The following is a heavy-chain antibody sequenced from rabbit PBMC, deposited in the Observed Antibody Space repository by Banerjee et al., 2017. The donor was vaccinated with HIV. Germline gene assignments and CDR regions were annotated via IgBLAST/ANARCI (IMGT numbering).Heavy chain of an antibody. CDR1: GFDFSSYY. CDR2: IDPVLGVT. V-gene: IGHV1S7*01. D-gene: IGHD4-1*01. CDR3: ARDLSYISGRGANDL. J-gene: IGHJ4*01. Sequence: QLKETGGGLVQPGGSLTLSCKDSGFDFSSYYMSWVGQAPGKGLEWIGYIDPVLGVTYYASWVNGRITISTDNAQNTVFLQMNSLTAADTATYFCARDLSYISGRGANDLWGPGTLVTVS.